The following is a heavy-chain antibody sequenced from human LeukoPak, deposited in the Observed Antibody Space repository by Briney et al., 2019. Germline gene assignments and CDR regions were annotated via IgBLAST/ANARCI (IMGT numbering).Heavy chain of an antibody. J-gene: IGHJ4*02. CDR3: ARAHLYSSGVDY. Sequence: GGSLRLSCAASGFTFSDYYMSWIRQAPGKGLEWVSYISSSGSTIYYADSVKGRFTISRDNAKTSLYRQMNSLRAEDTAVYYCARAHLYSSGVDYWGQGTLVTVSS. D-gene: IGHD6-19*01. V-gene: IGHV3-11*04. CDR2: ISSSGSTI. CDR1: GFTFSDYY.